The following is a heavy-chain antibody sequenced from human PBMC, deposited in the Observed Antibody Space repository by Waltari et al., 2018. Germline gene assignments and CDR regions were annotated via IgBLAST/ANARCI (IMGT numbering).Heavy chain of an antibody. J-gene: IGHJ3*02. D-gene: IGHD3-10*01. CDR2: ISYDGSNK. Sequence: QVQLVGSGGGVVQPGRSLRLSCAASGFTFSSYAMHWVRQAPGKGLGWVAVISYDGSNKYYADSVKGRFTISRDNSKNTLYLQMNSLRAEDTAVYYCARDLAGRGAFDIWGQGTMVTVSS. CDR1: GFTFSSYA. CDR3: ARDLAGRGAFDI. V-gene: IGHV3-30-3*01.